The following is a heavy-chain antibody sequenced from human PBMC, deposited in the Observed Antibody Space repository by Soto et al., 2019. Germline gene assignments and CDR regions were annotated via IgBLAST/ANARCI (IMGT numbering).Heavy chain of an antibody. CDR2: INIDGSST. CDR1: GFTFCSKW. V-gene: IGHV3-74*01. Sequence: AGSMGLSCAASGFTFCSKWMHWVRQAPGKGLVWVSRINIDGSSTIYADSVKGRFTISRDNAKNTLYLQMDSLRAEDTAVYYCAKDYCSGTSCYYDYCGEGTLVTGSS. CDR3: AKDYCSGTSCYYDY. J-gene: IGHJ4*02. D-gene: IGHD2-2*01.